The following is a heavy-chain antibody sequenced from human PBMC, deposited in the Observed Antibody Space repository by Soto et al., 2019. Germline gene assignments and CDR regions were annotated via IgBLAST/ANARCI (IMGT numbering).Heavy chain of an antibody. CDR3: AKVANFRDDYYYGMDV. J-gene: IGHJ6*02. CDR2: ISYDGSKT. CDR1: GFTFSNYG. D-gene: IGHD1-7*01. V-gene: IGHV3-30*18. Sequence: QVQLVESGGGVVQPGRSLRLSCAASGFTFSNYGMHWVRQAPGKGLEWVAIISYDGSKTYYADSVKGRFTISRDNSKNTQYLQMNSLRAEDTAVYYCAKVANFRDDYYYGMDVWGQGTTVTVSS.